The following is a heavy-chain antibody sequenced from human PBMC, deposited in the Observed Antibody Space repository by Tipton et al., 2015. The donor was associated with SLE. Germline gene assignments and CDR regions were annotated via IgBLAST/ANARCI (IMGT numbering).Heavy chain of an antibody. V-gene: IGHV4-39*07. CDR2: IYYSGST. CDR3: ARGYRPCPLCVVVTAIFPFDY. CDR1: GGSVSSGSYY. J-gene: IGHJ4*02. D-gene: IGHD2-21*02. Sequence: TLSLTCTVSGGSVSSGSYYWGWIRQPPGKGLEWIGSIYYSGSTYYNPSLKSRVTISVDTSKNLFSLKLSFVTAADTAVYYCARGYRPCPLCVVVTAIFPFDYWGQGTLVTVSS.